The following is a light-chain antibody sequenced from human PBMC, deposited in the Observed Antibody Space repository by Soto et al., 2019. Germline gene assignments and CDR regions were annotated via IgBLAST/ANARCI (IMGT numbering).Light chain of an antibody. V-gene: IGKV1-9*01. Sequence: DIQMTQSPSFLSASVGDRVTITCRASQAISSYFAWNQVKPGKAPQLLIYAASTLQSGVPSRFSGKGSGTEFTLTISSLLPEDFATYYCQQVSSYPYTFGQGTKLEIK. CDR1: QAISSY. CDR2: AAS. J-gene: IGKJ2*01. CDR3: QQVSSYPYT.